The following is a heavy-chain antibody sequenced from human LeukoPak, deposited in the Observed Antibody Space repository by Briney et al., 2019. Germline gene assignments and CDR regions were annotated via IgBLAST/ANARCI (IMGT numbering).Heavy chain of an antibody. Sequence: GASVKVSFKASGYTFTDYFMHWVRRAPGQGLEWMGWINPNSGGTHYAQKFQGRVTMTRDTSISTAYMELSRLRSDGTAVYYCARDPGYSSPRGDYWGQGTLVTVSS. D-gene: IGHD5-18*01. J-gene: IGHJ4*02. V-gene: IGHV1-2*02. CDR2: INPNSGGT. CDR1: GYTFTDYF. CDR3: ARDPGYSSPRGDY.